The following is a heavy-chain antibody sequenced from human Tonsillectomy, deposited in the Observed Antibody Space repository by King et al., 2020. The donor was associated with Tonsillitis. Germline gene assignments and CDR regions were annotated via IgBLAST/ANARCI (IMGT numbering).Heavy chain of an antibody. D-gene: IGHD3-10*01. V-gene: IGHV5-51*03. CDR2: IYPGDYDT. J-gene: IGHJ4*02. CDR3: ARRPLKFVPGTMVYFEY. CDR1: GYSFTNYW. Sequence: QLVQSGAEVKKPGESLKISCKGSGYSFTNYWIAWVRQMPGKGLEWMGIIYPGDYDTIYSPSFQGQVTISADKSISNAYLQWSSLKASDTAMYYCARRPLKFVPGTMVYFEYWGQGTLVTVSS.